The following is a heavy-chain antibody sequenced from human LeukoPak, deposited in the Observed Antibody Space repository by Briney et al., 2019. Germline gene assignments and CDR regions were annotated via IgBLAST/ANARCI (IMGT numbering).Heavy chain of an antibody. CDR3: ARDRYGSGSFDS. CDR1: GDSIRTSSYY. D-gene: IGHD3-10*01. V-gene: IGHV4-39*02. CDR2: IYYSGST. Sequence: SETLSLTCTVSGDSIRTSSYYWGWIRQPPGKGLEWIVSIYYSGSTYYNPSLKSRVAISMDTSKNQFSLRLSSVTAADTAMYYCARDRYGSGSFDSWGQGTLVTVSS. J-gene: IGHJ4*02.